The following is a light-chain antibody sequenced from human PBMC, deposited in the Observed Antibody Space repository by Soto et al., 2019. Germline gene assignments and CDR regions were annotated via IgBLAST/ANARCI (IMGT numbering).Light chain of an antibody. J-gene: IGLJ1*01. CDR2: EAR. V-gene: IGLV2-18*01. CDR1: SIDFXXYSR. Sequence: QSVLTQPPSVSGSPGQSVTISCTGTSIDFXXYSRVSWYQQPPGTAPKLIIYEARNRHSGVPERFSGPKSGNTEPRIISGLQAADEADYYCSLYTSANTHLCGNGTKVTVL. CDR3: SLYTSANTHL.